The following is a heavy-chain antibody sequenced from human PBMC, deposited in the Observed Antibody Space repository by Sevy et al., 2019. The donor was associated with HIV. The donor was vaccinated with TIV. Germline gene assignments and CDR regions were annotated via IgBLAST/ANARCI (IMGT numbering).Heavy chain of an antibody. Sequence: SETLSLTCTVSGGSVSSGSYYWSWIRQPPGKGLEWIGYIYYSGSTNYYPSLKSRVTISVDTSKNQFSLKLSSVTAADTAVYYCARDFYGSGSYYFPDYYYYGMDVWGQGTTVTVSS. D-gene: IGHD3-10*01. CDR2: IYYSGST. J-gene: IGHJ6*02. V-gene: IGHV4-61*01. CDR3: ARDFYGSGSYYFPDYYYYGMDV. CDR1: GGSVSSGSYY.